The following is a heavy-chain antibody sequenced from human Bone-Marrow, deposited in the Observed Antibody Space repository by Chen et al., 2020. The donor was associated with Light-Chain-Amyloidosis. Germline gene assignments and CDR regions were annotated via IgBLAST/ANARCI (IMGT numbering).Heavy chain of an antibody. CDR3: ARLRSGTGYYTGDYYYGIDV. CDR1: GYTLSSSW. D-gene: IGHD3-9*01. J-gene: IGHJ6*02. Sequence: EVQLVESGGGLVQPGGSLTLSCAASGYTLSSSWMHWVRQAPGKGLVWVSRINSYGGSINYADSMKGRFTVSRDNAKKTLYLQMNSLGAEDTAVYYCARLRSGTGYYTGDYYYGIDVWGQETTVTVSS. V-gene: IGHV3-74*01. CDR2: INSYGGSI.